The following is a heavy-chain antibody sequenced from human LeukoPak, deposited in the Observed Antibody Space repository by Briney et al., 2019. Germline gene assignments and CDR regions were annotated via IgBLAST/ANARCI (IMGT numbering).Heavy chain of an antibody. Sequence: GASVKVSCKAPGGTFSSCAISWVRQAPGQGLEWMGGIIPIFGTANYAQKFQGRVTITTDESTSTAYMELSSLRSEDTAVYYCASGGNYYDSSGYYYVSYFDYWGQGTLVTVSS. CDR1: GGTFSSCA. J-gene: IGHJ4*02. V-gene: IGHV1-69*05. CDR2: IIPIFGTA. D-gene: IGHD3-22*01. CDR3: ASGGNYYDSSGYYYVSYFDY.